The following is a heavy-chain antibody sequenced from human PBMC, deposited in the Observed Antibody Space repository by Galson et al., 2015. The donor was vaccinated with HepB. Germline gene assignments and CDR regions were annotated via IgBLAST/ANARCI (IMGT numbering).Heavy chain of an antibody. V-gene: IGHV1-69*13. CDR1: GDTFSSYA. D-gene: IGHD3-22*01. CDR2: IIPLVGTP. CDR3: ASHYDSIEFGRSFYFGY. Sequence: SVKVSCKASGDTFSSYAISWVRQAPGQGLEWMGGIIPLVGTPHYAQKFQGRVTITADESTSIVYMELTSLRSEDTAVFYCASHYDSIEFGRSFYFGYWGQGTVVTVSS. J-gene: IGHJ4*02.